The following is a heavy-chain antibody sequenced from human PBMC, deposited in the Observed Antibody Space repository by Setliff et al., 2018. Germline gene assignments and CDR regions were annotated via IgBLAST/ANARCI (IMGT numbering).Heavy chain of an antibody. V-gene: IGHV4-39*01. CDR3: VKPTWAGEVSSPFAFWFES. Sequence: ETLSLTCSVSGGSITSRSYYWGWIRQSPGKGLEWLGTIYYSGTTYYNSSLRSRVSISTDTSKNEFSLRLSSVTAADTAVYYCVKPTWAGEVSSPFAFWFESWGQGTRGTVS. CDR2: IYYSGTT. CDR1: GGSITSRSYY. D-gene: IGHD3-3*01. J-gene: IGHJ5*01.